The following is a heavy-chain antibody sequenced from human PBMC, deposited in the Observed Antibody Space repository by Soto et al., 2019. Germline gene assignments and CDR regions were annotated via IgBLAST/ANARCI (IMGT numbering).Heavy chain of an antibody. CDR1: GGTFISYA. Sequence: ASVKVSCKASGGTFISYAISWVRQAPGQGLEWMGGIIPIFGTANYGQRFQGRVTITADESTSTAYMGLSSLRSEDTAVYSCARGGERCSSTSCYSDAFDIWGQGTMVTVSS. J-gene: IGHJ3*02. CDR3: ARGGERCSSTSCYSDAFDI. D-gene: IGHD2-2*01. CDR2: IIPIFGTA. V-gene: IGHV1-69*13.